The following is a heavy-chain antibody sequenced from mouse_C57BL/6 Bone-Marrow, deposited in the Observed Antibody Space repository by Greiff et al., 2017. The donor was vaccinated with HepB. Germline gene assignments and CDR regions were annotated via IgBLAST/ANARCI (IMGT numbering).Heavy chain of an antibody. V-gene: IGHV5-4*01. D-gene: IGHD2-4*01. CDR2: ISDGGSYT. Sequence: EVQVVESGGGLVKPGGSLKLSCAASGFTFSSYAMSWVRQTPEKRLEWVATISDGGSYTYYPDNVKGRFTISRDNAKNNLYLQMSHLKSEDTAMYYCARVYYDYEDAYWGQGTLVTVSA. CDR1: GFTFSSYA. J-gene: IGHJ3*01. CDR3: ARVYYDYEDAY.